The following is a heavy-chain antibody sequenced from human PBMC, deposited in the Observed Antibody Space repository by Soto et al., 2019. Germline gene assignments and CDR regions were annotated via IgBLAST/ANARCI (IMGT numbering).Heavy chain of an antibody. CDR1: GFTFSLSA. D-gene: IGHD3-9*01. CDR2: ISGGGSST. Sequence: EVQLVESGGGFVQPGESLRLSCAASGFTFSLSAMRWVRQAPGRGLEWVSSISGGGSSTDYAESVKGRFTISRDNSKNTVHLQMNSLRAEDTAVYYCAKGPEYDIFTGCDFWGQGALVTVSS. CDR3: AKGPEYDIFTGCDF. J-gene: IGHJ4*02. V-gene: IGHV3-23*04.